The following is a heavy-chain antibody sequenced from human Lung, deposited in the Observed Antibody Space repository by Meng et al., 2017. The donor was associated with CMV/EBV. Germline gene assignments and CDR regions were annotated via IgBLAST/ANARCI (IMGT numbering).Heavy chain of an antibody. Sequence: YGGSFSGYYWSSIRQPLGKGLEWIGEINHSGSTNYNPSLKSRVTISVDTSKNQFSLKLSSVTAADTAVYYCAAQTAYYDFWSGYYDSWGQGTLVTVSS. CDR1: GGSFSGYY. CDR3: AAQTAYYDFWSGYYDS. CDR2: INHSGST. V-gene: IGHV4-34*01. J-gene: IGHJ4*02. D-gene: IGHD3-3*01.